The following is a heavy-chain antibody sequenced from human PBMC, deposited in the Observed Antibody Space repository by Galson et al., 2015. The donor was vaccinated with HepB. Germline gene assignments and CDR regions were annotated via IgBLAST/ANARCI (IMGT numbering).Heavy chain of an antibody. D-gene: IGHD6-13*01. Sequence: ETLSLTCTVSGGSISSGGYYWSWIRQHPGKGLEWIGYIYYSGSTNYNPSLKSRVTISVDTSKNQFSLKLSSVTAADTAVYYCARESSIAAALQIDYWGQGTLVTVSS. CDR1: GGSISSGGYY. CDR3: ARESSIAAALQIDY. J-gene: IGHJ4*02. CDR2: IYYSGST. V-gene: IGHV4-61*08.